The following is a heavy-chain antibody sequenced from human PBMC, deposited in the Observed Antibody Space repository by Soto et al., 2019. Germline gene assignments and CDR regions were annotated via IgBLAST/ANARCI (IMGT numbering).Heavy chain of an antibody. CDR3: ASNTAMVTKTYYYYGMDV. CDR2: IYPGDSDT. D-gene: IGHD5-18*01. J-gene: IGHJ6*02. CDR1: GYSFTSYW. V-gene: IGHV5-51*01. Sequence: GESLKISCKGSGYSFTSYWIGWVRQMPGKGLEWMGIIYPGDSDTRYSPSFQGQVTISADKSISTAYLQWSSLKASNTAMYYCASNTAMVTKTYYYYGMDVWGQGTTVTVSS.